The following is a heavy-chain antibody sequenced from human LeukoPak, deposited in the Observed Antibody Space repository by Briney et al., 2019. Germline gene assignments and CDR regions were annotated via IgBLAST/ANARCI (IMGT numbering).Heavy chain of an antibody. D-gene: IGHD1-14*01. V-gene: IGHV3-21*01. Sequence: GGSLRLSCAASGFTFSSYSMNWVRQAPGKGLEWVSSISSSSSYIYYADSVKGRFTISRDNAKNSLHLQMNSLRAEDTAVYYCARVRRTGTGWFDPWGQGTLVTVSS. CDR1: GFTFSSYS. J-gene: IGHJ5*02. CDR3: ARVRRTGTGWFDP. CDR2: ISSSSSYI.